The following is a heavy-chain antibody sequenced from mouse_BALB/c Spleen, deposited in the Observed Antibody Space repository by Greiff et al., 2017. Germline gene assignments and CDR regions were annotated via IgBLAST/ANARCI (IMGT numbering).Heavy chain of an antibody. J-gene: IGHJ1*01. D-gene: IGHD1-1*01. CDR2: ISDGGSYT. CDR3: ARSFITTPWYFDV. CDR1: GFTFSDYY. Sequence: EVKLVESGGGLVKPGGSLKLSCAASGFTFSDYYMYWVRQTPEKRLEWVATISDGGSYTYYPDSVKGRFTISRDNAKNNLYLQMSSLKSEDTAMYYCARSFITTPWYFDVWGAGTTVTVSA. V-gene: IGHV5-4*02.